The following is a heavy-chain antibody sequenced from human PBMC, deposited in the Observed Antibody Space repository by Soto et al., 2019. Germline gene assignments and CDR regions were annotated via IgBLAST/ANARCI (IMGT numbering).Heavy chain of an antibody. CDR3: AKGPSYYGGNLRGSYFDY. D-gene: IGHD4-17*01. Sequence: LRLSCGASGFTFSTCAMSWVRQAPGKGLEWVSSIGGSGGRTYQADSVKGRFTISRDDSKNTLYLQMNSLRAEDTAVYYCAKGPSYYGGNLRGSYFDYWGQGTLVTVSS. V-gene: IGHV3-23*01. CDR1: GFTFSTCA. J-gene: IGHJ4*02. CDR2: IGGSGGRT.